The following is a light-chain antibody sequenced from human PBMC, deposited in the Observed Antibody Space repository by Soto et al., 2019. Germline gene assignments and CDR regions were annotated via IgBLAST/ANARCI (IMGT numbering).Light chain of an antibody. V-gene: IGLV3-21*02. CDR1: NIGTKS. CDR3: QVWDSSSDHYV. Sequence: SYELTQPPSVSVAPGQTARISCGGDNIGTKSVHWYQQKPGQAPVSVIYDDHDRPSGIPERFSGSNSGNTATLTITRVEAGDEADYYCQVWDSSSDHYVFAAGTKVTVL. CDR2: DDH. J-gene: IGLJ1*01.